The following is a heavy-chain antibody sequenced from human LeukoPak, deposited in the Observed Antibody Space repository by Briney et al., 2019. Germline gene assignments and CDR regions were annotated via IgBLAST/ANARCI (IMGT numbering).Heavy chain of an antibody. CDR1: GGTFSSYA. J-gene: IGHJ4*02. CDR2: IIPIFGTA. V-gene: IGHV1-69*01. Sequence: SVKVSCKASGGTFSSYAISWVRQAPGQGLEWMGGIIPIFGTANYAQKFQGRVTITADESTSTAYMELSSLRSEDTAVYYCARTEEMATITSLDYWGQGTLVTVSS. CDR3: ARTEEMATITSLDY. D-gene: IGHD5-24*01.